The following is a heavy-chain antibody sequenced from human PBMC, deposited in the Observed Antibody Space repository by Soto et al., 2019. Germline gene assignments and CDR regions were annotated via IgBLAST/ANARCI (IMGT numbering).Heavy chain of an antibody. J-gene: IGHJ3*02. V-gene: IGHV3-48*03. CDR1: GFSFSTYE. Sequence: EVQLVESGGGLVQPGGSLRLSCAACGFSFSTYEMNWVRQAPGKGLEWVSYISKSGIDIYYADSVKGRFTISRDNANNSLYLQMNSLRAEDTAVYYCAPRKSGSFNIGAFDIWGQGTTVTVSS. D-gene: IGHD1-26*01. CDR3: APRKSGSFNIGAFDI. CDR2: ISKSGIDI.